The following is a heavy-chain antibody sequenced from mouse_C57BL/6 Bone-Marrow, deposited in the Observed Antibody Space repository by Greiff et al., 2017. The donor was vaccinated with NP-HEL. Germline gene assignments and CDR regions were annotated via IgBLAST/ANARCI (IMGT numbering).Heavy chain of an antibody. CDR3: AREGYWDVAWFAY. CDR2: ISDGGSYT. V-gene: IGHV5-4*01. Sequence: EVKVVESGGGLVKPGGSLKLSCAASGFTFSSYAMSWVRQTPEKRLEWVATISDGGSYTYYPANVKGRFTISRDNAKNNLYLQMSHLKSEDTAMYYCAREGYWDVAWFAYWGQGTLVTVSA. J-gene: IGHJ3*01. CDR1: GFTFSSYA. D-gene: IGHD4-1*01.